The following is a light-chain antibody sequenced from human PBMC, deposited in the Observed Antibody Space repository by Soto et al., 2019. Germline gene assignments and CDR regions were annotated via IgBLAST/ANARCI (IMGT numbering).Light chain of an antibody. Sequence: PGERATLSCRASQSVSSYLAWYQQKPGQAPRLLIYDASNRATGIPARFSGSGSGTDFALTISSLEPEDFAVYYCQQRSNWWTFGQGTKVEIK. J-gene: IGKJ1*01. CDR3: QQRSNWWT. CDR1: QSVSSY. V-gene: IGKV3-11*01. CDR2: DAS.